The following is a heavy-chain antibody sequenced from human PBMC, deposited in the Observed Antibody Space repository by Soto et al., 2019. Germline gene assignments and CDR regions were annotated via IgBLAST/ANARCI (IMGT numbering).Heavy chain of an antibody. D-gene: IGHD1-26*01. CDR1: GFTFSSYA. Sequence: PGGSLRLSCAASGFTFSSYAMNWVRQAPGKGLEWVSAISGGGGSTYYADPVKGRFTISRDNSKNTLYLQMNSLRADDTAVYYCAKDLPGELLLTCFDPWGQGTLVTVSS. CDR2: ISGGGGST. V-gene: IGHV3-23*01. J-gene: IGHJ5*02. CDR3: AKDLPGELLLTCFDP.